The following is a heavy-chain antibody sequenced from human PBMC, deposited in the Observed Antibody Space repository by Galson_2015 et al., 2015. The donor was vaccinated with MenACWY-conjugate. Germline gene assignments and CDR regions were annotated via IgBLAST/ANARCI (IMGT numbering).Heavy chain of an antibody. D-gene: IGHD3-10*01. CDR3: ARAMRITMVRGVVGYYGMDV. CDR1: GYSISSGYC. CDR2: IYHSGST. V-gene: IGHV4-38-2*02. J-gene: IGHJ6*02. Sequence: ETLSLTCTVSGYSISSGYCWGWIRQPPGKGLEWIGSIYHSGSTYYNPSLKSRVTISVDTSKNQFSLKLSSVTAADTAVYYCARAMRITMVRGVVGYYGMDVWGQGTTVTVSS.